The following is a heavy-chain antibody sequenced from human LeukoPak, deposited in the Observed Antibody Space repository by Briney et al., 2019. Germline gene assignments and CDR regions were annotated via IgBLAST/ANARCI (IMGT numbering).Heavy chain of an antibody. V-gene: IGHV3-43*01. CDR3: AKDIGWLKSRLSLGYFDY. CDR2: ISWDGGST. J-gene: IGHJ4*02. Sequence: RGSLRLSCAASGFTFDDYTMHWVRQAPGSGLEWVSLISWDGGSTYYADSVKVRFTISRDNSKNSLYLQMNSLRTEDTALYYCAKDIGWLKSRLSLGYFDYWGQGTLVTVSS. D-gene: IGHD5-12*01. CDR1: GFTFDDYT.